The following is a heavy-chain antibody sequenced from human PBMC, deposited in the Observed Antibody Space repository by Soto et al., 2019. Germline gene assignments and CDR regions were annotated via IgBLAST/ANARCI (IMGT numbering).Heavy chain of an antibody. V-gene: IGHV4-39*01. CDR1: GGSISRITYF. CDR3: ARHLGEGYFDY. CDR2: IYYSGST. Sequence: SETLPLTCTVSGGSISRITYFWGCNRQPPGKGLEWIGSIYYSGSTYYNPSLKSRVTISVDTSKNHFSLKLSSVTAADTAVYYCARHLGEGYFDYWGQGTLVTVSS. J-gene: IGHJ4*02.